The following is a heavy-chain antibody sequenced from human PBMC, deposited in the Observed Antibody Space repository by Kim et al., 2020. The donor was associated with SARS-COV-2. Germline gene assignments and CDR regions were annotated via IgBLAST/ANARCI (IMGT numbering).Heavy chain of an antibody. J-gene: IGHJ4*02. CDR2: IRRKAYGETT. Sequence: GGSLRLSCTASGFTFGDYAMTWVRQTPGKGLEWVGFIRRKAYGETTEYAASVKGRFTISRDDSKSIAYLQMNSLKTEDTAVYYCTRGETTIPYWGQGTLV. CDR1: GFTFGDYA. D-gene: IGHD2-2*02. V-gene: IGHV3-49*04. CDR3: TRGETTIPY.